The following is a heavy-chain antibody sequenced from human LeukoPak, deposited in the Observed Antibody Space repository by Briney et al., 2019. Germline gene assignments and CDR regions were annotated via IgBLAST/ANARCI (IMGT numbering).Heavy chain of an antibody. CDR1: GFTFSSYS. Sequence: GGSLRLSCAAPGFTFSSYSMNWVRQAPGKGLEWVSYISSSSSTIYYADSVKGRFTISRDNSKNTLYLQMNSLRAEDTAVYYCAKDGPKYYYDSSGYLDYYYYYMDVWGKGTTVTISS. V-gene: IGHV3-48*01. J-gene: IGHJ6*03. D-gene: IGHD3-22*01. CDR3: AKDGPKYYYDSSGYLDYYYYYMDV. CDR2: ISSSSSTI.